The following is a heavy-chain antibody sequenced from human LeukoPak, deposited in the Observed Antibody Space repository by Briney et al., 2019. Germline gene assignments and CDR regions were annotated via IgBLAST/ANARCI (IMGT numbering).Heavy chain of an antibody. CDR1: GYSISSGYY. V-gene: IGHV4-38-2*01. Sequence: SETLSLTCAVSGYSISSGYYWGWVRQPPGKGMEWIGSFYHSGSTYYNPSLKSRVTISVDTSKNPFSLKLSSVTAADTAVYYCARHRGIFEVVNNWFDPWGQGTLVTVSS. D-gene: IGHD3-3*01. CDR2: FYHSGST. J-gene: IGHJ5*02. CDR3: ARHRGIFEVVNNWFDP.